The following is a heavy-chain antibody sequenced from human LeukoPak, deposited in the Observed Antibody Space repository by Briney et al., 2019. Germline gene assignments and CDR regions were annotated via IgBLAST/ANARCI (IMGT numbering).Heavy chain of an antibody. CDR1: GFTFSSYG. CDR2: ISGSGGST. Sequence: PGGSLRLSCAASGFTFSSYGMSWVRQAPGKGLEWVSAISGSGGSTYYADSVKGRFTISRDNSKNTLYLQMNSLRAEDTAVYYCAKAFGGGYGDYDGELDYWGQGTLVTVSS. CDR3: AKAFGGGYGDYDGELDY. V-gene: IGHV3-23*01. D-gene: IGHD4-17*01. J-gene: IGHJ4*02.